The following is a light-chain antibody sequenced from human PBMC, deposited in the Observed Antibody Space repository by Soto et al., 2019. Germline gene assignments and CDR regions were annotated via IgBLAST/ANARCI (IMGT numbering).Light chain of an antibody. CDR3: QQSYSTPPGT. CDR1: QGISSY. J-gene: IGKJ1*01. Sequence: DIQLTQSPSFLSASVGNRVTITCRASQGISSYLAWYQQKPGKAPKLLIYATSSLQSGVPSRFSGSGSGTDFTLTISSLQPEDFATYYCQQSYSTPPGTFGQGTKV. V-gene: IGKV1-39*01. CDR2: ATS.